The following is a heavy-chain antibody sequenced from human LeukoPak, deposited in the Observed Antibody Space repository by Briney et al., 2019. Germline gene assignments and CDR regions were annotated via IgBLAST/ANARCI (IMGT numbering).Heavy chain of an antibody. D-gene: IGHD3-16*02. CDR1: GYTFTSYG. CDR3: ARDDMITFGGVIVNSLDY. Sequence: ASVKVSCKASGYTFTSYGISWVRQAPGQGLEWMGWISAYNGNTNYAQKLQGRVTMTTDTSTSTAYIELRSLRSDDTAVYYCARDDMITFGGVIVNSLDYWGQGTLVTVSS. CDR2: ISAYNGNT. J-gene: IGHJ4*02. V-gene: IGHV1-18*01.